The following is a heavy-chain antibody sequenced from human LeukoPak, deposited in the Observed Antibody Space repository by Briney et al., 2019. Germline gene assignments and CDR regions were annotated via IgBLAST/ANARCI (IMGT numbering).Heavy chain of an antibody. D-gene: IGHD3-3*01. J-gene: IGHJ6*02. Sequence: ASVKVSCKASGYTFTSYGITWVRQAPGQGLEWMGWISAYNDNTNSARKFQGRVTMTTDTSTSTAYMELRGLRSDDTAVYYCARVDYYDFWSGYFYGMDVWGQGTTVTVSS. V-gene: IGHV1-18*01. CDR2: ISAYNDNT. CDR1: GYTFTSYG. CDR3: ARVDYYDFWSGYFYGMDV.